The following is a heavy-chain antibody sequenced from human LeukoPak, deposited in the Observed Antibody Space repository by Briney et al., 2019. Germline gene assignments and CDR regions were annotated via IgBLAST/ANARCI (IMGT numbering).Heavy chain of an antibody. CDR2: IDPNGGNI. D-gene: IGHD1-26*01. CDR1: GFTFNNYW. Sequence: GGSLRLSCAASGFTFNNYWMHWVHQTPGKGLVWVSRIDPNGGNIAYADSVKGRFTISRDNAKNTLSLQMNSLRDEDSAVYYCARDHIAWDFDYWGQGALVTVSS. CDR3: ARDHIAWDFDY. V-gene: IGHV3-74*01. J-gene: IGHJ4*02.